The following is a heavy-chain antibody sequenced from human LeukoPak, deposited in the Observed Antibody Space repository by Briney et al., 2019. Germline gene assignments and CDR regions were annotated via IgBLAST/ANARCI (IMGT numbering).Heavy chain of an antibody. V-gene: IGHV3-30*04. D-gene: IGHD3-3*01. CDR1: GFTFSSYA. CDR2: ISYDGSNK. CDR3: ARSLEEGYYYYMDV. Sequence: GRSLRLSCAASGFTFSSYAMHWVRQAPGKGLEWVAVISYDGSNKYYADSVKGRFTISRDNSKNTLYLQMNSLRAEDTAVYYCARSLEEGYYYYMDVWGKGTTVTVSS. J-gene: IGHJ6*03.